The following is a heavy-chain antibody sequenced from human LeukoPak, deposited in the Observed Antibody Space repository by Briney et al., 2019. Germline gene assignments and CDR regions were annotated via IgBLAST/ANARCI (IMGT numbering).Heavy chain of an antibody. CDR3: ARRPYYDFWSGPTDVFDP. D-gene: IGHD3-3*01. Sequence: GGSLRLSCAASGFTFSSYWMSWVRQAPGKGLEWVANIKQDGSEEYYVDSVKGRFTISRDNARNSLYLQMNSLRAEDTAVYYCARRPYYDFWSGPTDVFDPWGQGTLVTVSS. CDR2: IKQDGSEE. V-gene: IGHV3-7*03. CDR1: GFTFSSYW. J-gene: IGHJ5*02.